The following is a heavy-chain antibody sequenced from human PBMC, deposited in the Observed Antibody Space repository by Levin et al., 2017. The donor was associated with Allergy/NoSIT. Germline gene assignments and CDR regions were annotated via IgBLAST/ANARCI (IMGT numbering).Heavy chain of an antibody. V-gene: IGHV3-53*01. J-gene: IGHJ2*01. CDR1: GFTLSNNY. D-gene: IGHD2-2*01. CDR2: IFTGGKI. CDR3: ARDRSYTSWPYWYFDL. Sequence: ASVKVSCAASGFTLSNNYMSWVRQAPGKGLEWVSVIFTGGKIYYADSVKGRFTISRDNSKNTLYLQMNSLRAEDTAVYYCARDRSYTSWPYWYFDLWGRGTLVTVSS.